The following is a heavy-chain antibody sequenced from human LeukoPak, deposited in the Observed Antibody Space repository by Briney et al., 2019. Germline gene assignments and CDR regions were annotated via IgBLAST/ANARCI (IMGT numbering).Heavy chain of an antibody. CDR2: IIPLVNIA. D-gene: IGHD3-22*01. Sequence: ASVKVSCKASGGTLGTYGISWVRQAPGQGLEWMGRIIPLVNIANYAQKFQGRVTVIADRSTNTVHMELSSLRSEDTAVYYCARGLGDSSGYYYSDYWGQGTLVTVSS. V-gene: IGHV1-69*04. CDR1: GGTLGTYG. CDR3: ARGLGDSSGYYYSDY. J-gene: IGHJ4*02.